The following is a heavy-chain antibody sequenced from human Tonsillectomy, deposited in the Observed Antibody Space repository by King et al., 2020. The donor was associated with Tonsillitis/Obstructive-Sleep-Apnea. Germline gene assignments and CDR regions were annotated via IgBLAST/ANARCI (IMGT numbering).Heavy chain of an antibody. CDR3: ASGDHNWNYEAHYHYYYGMDV. J-gene: IGHJ6*02. V-gene: IGHV6-1*01. CDR1: GDSVSSNSAA. D-gene: IGHD1-7*01. CDR2: TYYRSKWYN. Sequence: VQLQESGPGLVKPSQTLSLTCAISGDSVSSNSAAWNWIRQSPSRGLEWLGRTYYRSKWYNDYALSVKSRITINPDTSKNQFSLQLNSVTPEDTAVYYCASGDHNWNYEAHYHYYYGMDVWGQGTTVTVSS.